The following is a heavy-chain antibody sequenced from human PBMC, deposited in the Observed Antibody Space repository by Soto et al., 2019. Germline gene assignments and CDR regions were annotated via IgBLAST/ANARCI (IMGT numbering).Heavy chain of an antibody. D-gene: IGHD1-20*01. J-gene: IGHJ5*02. CDR3: ARQYNWKKNWFDP. CDR1: GYSFTSYW. Sequence: RGESLKISCKGSGYSFTSYWIGWVRQMPGKGLEWMGIIYPGDSDTRYSPSFQGQVTISADKSINTAYLQWSSLKASDTAMYYCARQYNWKKNWFDPWGQGTLVTVPQ. CDR2: IYPGDSDT. V-gene: IGHV5-51*01.